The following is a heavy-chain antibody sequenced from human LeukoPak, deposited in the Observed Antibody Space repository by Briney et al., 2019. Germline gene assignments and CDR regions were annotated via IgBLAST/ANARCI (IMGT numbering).Heavy chain of an antibody. D-gene: IGHD3-10*01. CDR1: GFTFSSYA. Sequence: GGSLRLSCAASGFTFSSYAMSWVRQAPGKGLEWVSSISTSSSYIDYADSVKGRFTISRDNAKNSLYLQMNSLRSEDTALYYCARDQYGSGDGYYMDLWGKGTTVTISS. J-gene: IGHJ6*03. CDR2: ISTSSSYI. V-gene: IGHV3-21*01. CDR3: ARDQYGSGDGYYMDL.